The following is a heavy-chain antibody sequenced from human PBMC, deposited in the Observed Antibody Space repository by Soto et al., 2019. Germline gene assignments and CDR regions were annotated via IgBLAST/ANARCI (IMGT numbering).Heavy chain of an antibody. CDR1: GFSLSTGRMG. V-gene: IGHV2-26*01. D-gene: IGHD4-17*01. J-gene: IGHJ6*02. CDR3: VRMNADSYQFYYAMDV. CDR2: IFSDNER. Sequence: GSGPTLVNPTETLTLTCTVSGFSLSTGRMGVSWIRQPPGKALEWLAHIFSDNERSYSTSMQGRLTISKDLSGSQVVLSMTNLDPVDTGTYYCVRMNADSYQFYYAMDVWGQGTTVTVSS.